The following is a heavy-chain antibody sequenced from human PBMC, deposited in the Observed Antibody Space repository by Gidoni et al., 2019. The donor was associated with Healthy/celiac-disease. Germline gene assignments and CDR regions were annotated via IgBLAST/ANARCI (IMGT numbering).Heavy chain of an antibody. CDR2: IYTSGST. CDR3: ARDLGLTYYDFWSGSHPRRSGWFDP. Sequence: QVQLQESGPGLVKPSQTLSLTCTVSGGSISSGSYYWSWIRQPAGKGLEWIGRIYTSGSTNYNPSLKSRVTMSVDTSKNQFSLKLSSVTAADTAVYYCARDLGLTYYDFWSGSHPRRSGWFDPWGQGTLVTVSS. D-gene: IGHD3-3*01. J-gene: IGHJ5*02. CDR1: GGSISSGSYY. V-gene: IGHV4-61*02.